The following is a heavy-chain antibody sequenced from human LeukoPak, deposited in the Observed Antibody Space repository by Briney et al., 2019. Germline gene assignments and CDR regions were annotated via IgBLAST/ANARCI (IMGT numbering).Heavy chain of an antibody. CDR1: GFTFSKYW. V-gene: IGHV3-7*03. CDR2: INQDESEK. CDR3: ARDLWAQQEGDGFDI. Sequence: PGGSLRLSCVASGFTFSKYWMSWVRQAPGKGLEWVANINQDESEKKYVESAKGRFTISRDNTKNSLYLEMNSLTAEDTALYYCARDLWAQQEGDGFDIWGQGTMVTVSS. D-gene: IGHD6-13*01. J-gene: IGHJ3*02.